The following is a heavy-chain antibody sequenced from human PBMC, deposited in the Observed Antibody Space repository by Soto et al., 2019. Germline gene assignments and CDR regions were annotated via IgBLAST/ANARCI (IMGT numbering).Heavy chain of an antibody. CDR2: ISYDGSNQ. J-gene: IGHJ4*02. V-gene: IGHV3-30*18. D-gene: IGHD6-19*01. CDR1: GFTFSNYG. Sequence: QVQLVESGGGVAQPGRSLRLSCAASGFTFSNYGMHWVRQAPGKGLEWVGVISYDGSNQYYADSVEGRITISRDNSKSTLYLQVNSLRAEDTAVYYCAKDGNIYTSGWYAPSLDYWGQGTLVTVSS. CDR3: AKDGNIYTSGWYAPSLDY.